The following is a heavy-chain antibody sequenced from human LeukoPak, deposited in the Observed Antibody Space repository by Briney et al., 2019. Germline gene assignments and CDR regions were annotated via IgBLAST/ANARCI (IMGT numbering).Heavy chain of an antibody. J-gene: IGHJ4*02. CDR3: ARDLGAAWDFDY. Sequence: SETLSLTCTVSGGSISSSSYHWGWIRQPPGKGLEWIGSIYYSGTTYYNPSLKSRVTISVDTSKNQFSLKLSSVTAADTAVYYCARDLGAAWDFDYWGQGTLVTVSS. CDR2: IYYSGTT. D-gene: IGHD3-16*01. CDR1: GGSISSSSYH. V-gene: IGHV4-39*07.